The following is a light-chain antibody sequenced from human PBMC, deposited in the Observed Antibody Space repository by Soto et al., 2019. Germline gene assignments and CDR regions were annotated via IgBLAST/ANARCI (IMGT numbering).Light chain of an antibody. V-gene: IGKV3-20*01. Sequence: IVLTQSPGTLSLSPGERATLSCRASRSVGTIYLAWYQHKPGQAPRLLIYGASGRATGVPDRFSGSGSGTDFTLTINRLEPEDFAVYYCQQYGNSRWTFGQGTKVEIK. CDR1: RSVGTIY. CDR3: QQYGNSRWT. CDR2: GAS. J-gene: IGKJ1*01.